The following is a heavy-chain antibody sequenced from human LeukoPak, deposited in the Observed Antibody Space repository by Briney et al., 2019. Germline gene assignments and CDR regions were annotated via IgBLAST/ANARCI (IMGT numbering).Heavy chain of an antibody. J-gene: IGHJ4*02. Sequence: KPSETLSLTCAVYGGSFSGYYWSWIRQPPGKGLEWIGEINHSGSTNYNPSLKSRVTISVDTSKNQFSLTLSSVTAADTAVYYCARISGLFFDSWGQGTLVTVSS. V-gene: IGHV4-34*01. CDR1: GGSFSGYY. D-gene: IGHD3-10*01. CDR3: ARISGLFFDS. CDR2: INHSGST.